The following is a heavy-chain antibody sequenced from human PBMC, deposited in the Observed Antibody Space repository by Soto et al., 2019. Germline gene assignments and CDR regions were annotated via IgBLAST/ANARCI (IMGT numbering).Heavy chain of an antibody. CDR1: GFTFSAYV. D-gene: IGHD6-13*01. Sequence: EVEVLESGGGLVQPGGSLRLSCAASGFTFSAYVMSWVRQAPGKGLEWVSSITSSGAGTYYADSVKGRFTVSRDNSKNTVYLQMNSLRDEDTAVYYCAKLTAAWGQGTLVTVSS. CDR2: ITSSGAGT. V-gene: IGHV3-23*01. J-gene: IGHJ4*02. CDR3: AKLTAA.